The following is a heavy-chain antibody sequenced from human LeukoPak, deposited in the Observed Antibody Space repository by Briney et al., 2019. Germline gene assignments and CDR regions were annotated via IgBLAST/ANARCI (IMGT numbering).Heavy chain of an antibody. Sequence: GGSLRLSCAASGFTFSNYWMTWVRQAPGKGLEWVANIKQDGSESYYVDSMKGRFTISRDNAKNSLYLQMNSLRAEDTAVYYCATDRRGDSSPGGDYWGQGTLVTVSS. CDR3: ATDRRGDSSPGGDY. J-gene: IGHJ4*02. CDR2: IKQDGSES. CDR1: GFTFSNYW. V-gene: IGHV3-7*01. D-gene: IGHD3-22*01.